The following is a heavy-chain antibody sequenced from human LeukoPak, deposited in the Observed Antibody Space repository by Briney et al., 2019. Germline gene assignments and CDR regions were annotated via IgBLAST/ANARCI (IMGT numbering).Heavy chain of an antibody. CDR1: GFTFSSDW. D-gene: IGHD3-16*01. V-gene: IGHV3-7*01. CDR3: ARGRFSFDY. J-gene: IGHJ4*02. CDR2: IKQDGSGK. Sequence: PGGSLRLSCAASGFTFSSDWMSWVRQAPGKGLEWVANIKQDGSGKYYVDSVKGRFTISRDNAKNSLYLQMNSLRAEDTAVYYCARGRFSFDYWGQGTLVTVSS.